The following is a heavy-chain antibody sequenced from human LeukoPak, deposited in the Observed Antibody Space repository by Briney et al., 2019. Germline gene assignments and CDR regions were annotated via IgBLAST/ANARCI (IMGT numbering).Heavy chain of an antibody. Sequence: PSETLSLTCTVSGASVNSGSSYWSWIRQPPGKGLEWIGYIYYSGITNYNPSLKSRVTMSVDTSKNQFSLKLSSVTAADTAVYYCARHGSTVTTANWFDPWGQGTLVTVSS. J-gene: IGHJ5*02. V-gene: IGHV4-61*01. CDR3: ARHGSTVTTANWFDP. CDR2: IYYSGIT. D-gene: IGHD4-17*01. CDR1: GASVNSGSSY.